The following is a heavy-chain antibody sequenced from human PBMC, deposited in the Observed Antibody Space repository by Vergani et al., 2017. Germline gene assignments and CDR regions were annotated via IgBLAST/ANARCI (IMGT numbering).Heavy chain of an antibody. CDR2: IWYDGSNK. CDR1: GFTFSSYG. V-gene: IGHV3-33*01. CDR3: ARGDHYDILTGYGMDV. Sequence: QVQLVESGGGVVQPGRSLRLSCAASGFTFSSYGMHWVRQAPGKGLEWVAVIWYDGSNKYYADSVKGRFTISRDNSKNTLYLQMNSLRAEDTAVYYCARGDHYDILTGYGMDVWGQGP. D-gene: IGHD3-9*01. J-gene: IGHJ6*02.